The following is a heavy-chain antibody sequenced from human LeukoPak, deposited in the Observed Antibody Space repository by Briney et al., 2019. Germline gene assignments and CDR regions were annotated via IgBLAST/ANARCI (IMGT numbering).Heavy chain of an antibody. CDR2: ISSNGGST. D-gene: IGHD5-12*01. CDR3: VSGPRLNNGDLVSAFDY. CDR1: GFTFSSYA. Sequence: PGGSLRLSCSASGFTFSSYAMHWVRQAPGKGLEYVSAISSNGGSTYYADSVKGRFTISRDNSKNTLYLQMSSLRAEDTAVFYCVSGPRLNNGDLVSAFDYWGQGTLVTVSS. J-gene: IGHJ4*02. V-gene: IGHV3-64D*09.